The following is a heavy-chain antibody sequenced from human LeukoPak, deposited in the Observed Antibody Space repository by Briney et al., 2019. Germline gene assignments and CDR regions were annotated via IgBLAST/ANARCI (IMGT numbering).Heavy chain of an antibody. Sequence: GESLKISCKGSGYNFASYWIGWVRQMPGKGLEWMGIIYPGASDTKYSPSFRGQVTISADKSISTAYLRWSSLKASDTAMYYCARRTYSSGYYPDYWGQGTLVTVSS. CDR1: GYNFASYW. D-gene: IGHD3-22*01. V-gene: IGHV5-51*01. CDR3: ARRTYSSGYYPDY. CDR2: IYPGASDT. J-gene: IGHJ4*02.